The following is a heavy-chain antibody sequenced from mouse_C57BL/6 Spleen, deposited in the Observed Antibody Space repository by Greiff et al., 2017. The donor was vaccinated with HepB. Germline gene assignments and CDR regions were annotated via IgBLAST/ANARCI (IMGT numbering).Heavy chain of an antibody. CDR2: IDPANGNT. CDR1: GFNIKNTY. V-gene: IGHV14-3*01. D-gene: IGHD1-1*01. J-gene: IGHJ2*01. CDR3: ARCPITAVVAYYFDC. Sequence: VQLQQSVAELVRPGASVKLSCTASGFNIKNTYMHWVKQRPEQGLEWIGRIDPANGNTKYAPKFQGKATITADTSSNTAYLQLSSLTSEDTAIYYCARCPITAVVAYYFDCWGQGTTLTVAS.